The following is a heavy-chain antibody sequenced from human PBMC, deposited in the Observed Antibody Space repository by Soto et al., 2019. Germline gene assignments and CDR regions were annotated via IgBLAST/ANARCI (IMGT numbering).Heavy chain of an antibody. CDR2: ISGSGGST. CDR1: GFTFSSYA. V-gene: IGHV3-23*01. CDR3: AKDKHSSSWSSYFDY. Sequence: GGSLRLSCAASGFTFSSYAMSWVRQAPGKGLEWVSAISGSGGSTYYADSVKGRFTISRDNSKNTLYLQMNSLRAEDTAVYYYAKDKHSSSWSSYFDYWGQGTLVTVSS. J-gene: IGHJ4*02. D-gene: IGHD6-13*01.